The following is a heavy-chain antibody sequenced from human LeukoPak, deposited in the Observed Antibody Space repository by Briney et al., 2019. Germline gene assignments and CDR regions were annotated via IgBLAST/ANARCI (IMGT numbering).Heavy chain of an antibody. J-gene: IGHJ4*02. CDR3: GRDDGLVPFDY. CDR2: INTNTGNP. Sequence: ASVKVSCKASGYTLTSYAMNWVRQAPGQGLEWMGWINTNTGNPTYAQGFTGRFVFSLDNSVSSAYLQISSLKAEDTAVYYFGRDDGLVPFDYWGQGTLVTVSS. D-gene: IGHD6-19*01. CDR1: GYTLTSYA. V-gene: IGHV7-4-1*02.